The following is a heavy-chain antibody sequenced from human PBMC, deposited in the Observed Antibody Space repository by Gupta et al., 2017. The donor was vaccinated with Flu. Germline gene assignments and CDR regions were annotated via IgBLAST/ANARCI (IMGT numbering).Heavy chain of an antibody. CDR3: AKPRNGNVVANDAFDI. CDR2: ISGSGGST. D-gene: IGHD2-2*01. Sequence: PGKGLEWVSAISGSGGSTYYADSVKGRFTISRDNSKNTLYLQMNSLRAEDTAVYYCAKPRNGNVVANDAFDIWGQGTMVTVSS. V-gene: IGHV3-23*01. J-gene: IGHJ3*02.